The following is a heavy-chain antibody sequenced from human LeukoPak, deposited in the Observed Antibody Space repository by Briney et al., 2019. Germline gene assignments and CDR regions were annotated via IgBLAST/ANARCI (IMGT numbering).Heavy chain of an antibody. CDR1: GFTFSSYS. D-gene: IGHD1-26*01. J-gene: IGHJ4*02. Sequence: GGSLRLSCAASGFTFSSYSMNWVRQAPGKGLEWVSYISSSSSTIYYADSVKGRFTISRDNAKNSLYLQMNSLRAEDTAVYYCARSGSYSPADYWGQGTLVTVSS. V-gene: IGHV3-48*04. CDR2: ISSSSSTI. CDR3: ARSGSYSPADY.